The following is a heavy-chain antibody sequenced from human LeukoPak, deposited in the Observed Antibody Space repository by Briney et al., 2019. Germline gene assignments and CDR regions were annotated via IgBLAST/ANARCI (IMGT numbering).Heavy chain of an antibody. V-gene: IGHV3-48*03. D-gene: IGHD6-13*01. Sequence: GGSLRLSCAASGFTFSSYEMNWVRQAPGKGLEWVSYISSSGSTICYADSVKGRFTISRDNAKNSLYLQMNSLRAEDTAVYYCAREYSSSWYVPYYFDYWGQGTLVTVSS. J-gene: IGHJ4*02. CDR3: AREYSSSWYVPYYFDY. CDR2: ISSSGSTI. CDR1: GFTFSSYE.